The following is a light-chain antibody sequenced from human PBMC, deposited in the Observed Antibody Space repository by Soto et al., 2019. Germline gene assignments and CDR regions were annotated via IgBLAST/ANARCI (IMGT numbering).Light chain of an antibody. J-gene: IGKJ1*01. Sequence: EIVMTQSPATLSVSPGDRATLSCRASQSVSSNLAWYQQRPGQAPRLLIFGASTRATGIPARFSGSGSGTEFTLTISSLQSEDFAGYYCQQYNNWRTFGQGTKVEI. CDR2: GAS. CDR3: QQYNNWRT. V-gene: IGKV3-15*01. CDR1: QSVSSN.